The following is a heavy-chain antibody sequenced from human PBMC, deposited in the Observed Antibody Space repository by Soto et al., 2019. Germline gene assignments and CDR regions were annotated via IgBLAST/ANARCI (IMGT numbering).Heavy chain of an antibody. CDR3: ARVHSSGWYLSYYYYGMDV. J-gene: IGHJ6*02. CDR2: MNPNSGNT. V-gene: IGHV1-8*01. D-gene: IGHD6-19*01. Sequence: ASVNVSCKSSGYTFTSCYINWVRQATGQGLEWMGWMNPNSGNTGYAQKFQGRVTMTRNTSISTAYMELSSLRSEDTAVYYCARVHSSGWYLSYYYYGMDVWGQGTTVTVSS. CDR1: GYTFTSCY.